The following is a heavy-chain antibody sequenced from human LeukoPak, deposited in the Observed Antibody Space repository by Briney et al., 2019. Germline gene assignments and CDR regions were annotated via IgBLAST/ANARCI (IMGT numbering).Heavy chain of an antibody. CDR1: GGSFSGYY. D-gene: IGHD1-26*01. CDR2: INHSGST. CDR3: AREGIVGATKSAFDN. J-gene: IGHJ3*02. V-gene: IGHV4-34*01. Sequence: PSETLSLTCAVYGGSFSGYYWSWIRQPPGKGLEWIGEINHSGSTNYNPSLKSRVTISVDTSKNQFSLKLSSVTAADTAVYYCAREGIVGATKSAFDNWGKGTMVTVSS.